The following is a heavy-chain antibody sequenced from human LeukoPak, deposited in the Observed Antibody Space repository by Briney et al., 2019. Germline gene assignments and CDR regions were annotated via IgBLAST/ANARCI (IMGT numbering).Heavy chain of an antibody. V-gene: IGHV4-34*01. Sequence: PSETLSLTCAVYGGSFSGYYWSWIRQPPGKGLEWIGEINHSGSTNYNPSLKSRVTISVDTSKNQFSLKLSSVTAADTAVYYYARGPSAYYMDVWGKGTTVTVSS. CDR2: INHSGST. CDR1: GGSFSGYY. CDR3: ARGPSAYYMDV. J-gene: IGHJ6*03.